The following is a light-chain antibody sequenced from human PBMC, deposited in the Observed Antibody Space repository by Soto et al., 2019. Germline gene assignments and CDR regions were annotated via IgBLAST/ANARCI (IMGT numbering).Light chain of an antibody. CDR2: GAS. CDR1: QSVSSN. J-gene: IGKJ5*01. Sequence: EIVMTQSPATLSVSPGERATLSCRASQSVSSNLAWYQQKPGQAPRLLIYGASNRATGIPARFSGSGSGTDFTLTISSLEPEDFAVYYCQQRSNWPLITFGQGTRLAIK. V-gene: IGKV3-11*01. CDR3: QQRSNWPLIT.